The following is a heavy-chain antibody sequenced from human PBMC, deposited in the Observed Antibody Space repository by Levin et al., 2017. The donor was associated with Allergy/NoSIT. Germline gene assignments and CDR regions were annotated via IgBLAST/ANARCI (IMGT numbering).Heavy chain of an antibody. V-gene: IGHV3-7*04. D-gene: IGHD2-8*02. J-gene: IGHJ3*02. CDR1: GFTFSSYW. CDR3: ARNWRSAFDI. Sequence: GASVKVSCAASGFTFSSYWMSWVRQAPGKGLEWVANTKHDGSEKYYVDSVKGRFTISRDNAKNSVYLQMNSLRVEDTAVYYCARNWRSAFDIWGQGTMVTVSS. CDR2: TKHDGSEK.